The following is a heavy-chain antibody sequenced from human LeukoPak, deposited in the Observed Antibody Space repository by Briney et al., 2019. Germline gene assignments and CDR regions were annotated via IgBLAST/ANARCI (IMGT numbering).Heavy chain of an antibody. Sequence: GGSLRLSCAASGFTFSSYDMHWVRQATGKGLEWVSAIGDAANTFYSGSVKGRFTISRENAKNSLYLLMTSLRAEDTAVYYCARQNTPHGNFDYWGQGILVTVSS. D-gene: IGHD1-26*01. J-gene: IGHJ4*02. V-gene: IGHV3-13*01. CDR1: GFTFSSYD. CDR2: IGDAANT. CDR3: ARQNTPHGNFDY.